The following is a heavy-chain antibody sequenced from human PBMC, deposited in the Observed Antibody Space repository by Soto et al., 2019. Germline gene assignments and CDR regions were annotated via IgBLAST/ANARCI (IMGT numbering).Heavy chain of an antibody. J-gene: IGHJ3*02. V-gene: IGHV3-33*01. CDR3: ARDYDFWSGYYPTAFDI. D-gene: IGHD3-3*01. CDR2: IWYDGSNK. Sequence: GESLKISCAASGFTFSSYGMHWVRQAPGKGLEWVAVIWYDGSNKYYADSVKGRFTISRDNSKNTLYLQMNSLRAEDTAVYYCARDYDFWSGYYPTAFDIWGQGTMVTVSS. CDR1: GFTFSSYG.